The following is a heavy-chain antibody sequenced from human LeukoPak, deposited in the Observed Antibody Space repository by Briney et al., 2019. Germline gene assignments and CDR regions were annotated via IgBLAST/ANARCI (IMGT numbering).Heavy chain of an antibody. CDR3: ARDGGLRSYYYYYMDV. CDR1: GYTFTNYA. V-gene: IGHV7-4-1*02. Sequence: ASVKVSCKASGYTFTNYALSWVRQAPGQGLEWMGWINTNTGNPTYAQGFTGRFVFSLDTSVSTAYLQISSLKAEDTAVYYCARDGGLRSYYYYYMDVWGKGTTVTVSS. CDR2: INTNTGNP. D-gene: IGHD3-16*01. J-gene: IGHJ6*03.